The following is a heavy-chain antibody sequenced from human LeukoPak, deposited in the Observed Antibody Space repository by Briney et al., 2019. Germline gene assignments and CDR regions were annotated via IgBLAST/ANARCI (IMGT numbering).Heavy chain of an antibody. Sequence: GGSLRLSCAASGFTFSSYWMSWVRQAPGKGLEWVANIKQDGSEKYYVDSVKGRFTISRDNAKNSLYLQMNSLRAEDTAVYYCARAPYSSSYYYDYWGQGTLVTVSS. CDR2: IKQDGSEK. D-gene: IGHD6-13*01. CDR1: GFTFSSYW. CDR3: ARAPYSSSYYYDY. J-gene: IGHJ4*02. V-gene: IGHV3-7*01.